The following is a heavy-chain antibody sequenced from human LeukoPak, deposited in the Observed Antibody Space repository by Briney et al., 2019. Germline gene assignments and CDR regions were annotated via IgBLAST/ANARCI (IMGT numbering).Heavy chain of an antibody. J-gene: IGHJ4*02. D-gene: IGHD6-19*01. Sequence: GGSLRLSCAASGFTFSSYDMSWVRQAPGKGLEWVSGISGSGGSTYYADSVKGRFTISRDNSKNTLYLQMNSLRAEDTAVYYCAKVRVVAVAGLHYFDYWGQGTLVTVSS. V-gene: IGHV3-23*01. CDR3: AKVRVVAVAGLHYFDY. CDR1: GFTFSSYD. CDR2: ISGSGGST.